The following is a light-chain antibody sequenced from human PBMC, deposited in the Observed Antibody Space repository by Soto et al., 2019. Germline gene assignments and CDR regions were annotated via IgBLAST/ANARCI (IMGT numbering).Light chain of an antibody. V-gene: IGKV3-20*01. CDR1: QSVSNNY. CDR2: GAS. CDR3: QQYGSSGA. J-gene: IGKJ1*01. Sequence: EIVLTQSPGTLSLSPGERATLSCRASQSVSNNYLAWYQQKPGQAPRLLISGASNRATGIPDRFSGSGSGTDFTLTISRLEPEDFSVYYCQQYGSSGAVGQGTKVDSK.